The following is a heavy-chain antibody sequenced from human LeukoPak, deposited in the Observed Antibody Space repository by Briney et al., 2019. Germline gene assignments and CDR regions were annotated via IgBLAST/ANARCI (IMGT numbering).Heavy chain of an antibody. V-gene: IGHV1-69*06. J-gene: IGHJ4*02. CDR2: IIPIFGTA. CDR3: ATGLKRFDY. CDR1: GGTFSSYA. Sequence: SVKVSCKASGGTFSSYAISWVRQAPGQGLEWMGGIIPIFGTANYAQKFQGRVTMTEDTSTDTAYMELSSLRSEDTAVYYCATGLKRFDYWGQGTLVTVSS.